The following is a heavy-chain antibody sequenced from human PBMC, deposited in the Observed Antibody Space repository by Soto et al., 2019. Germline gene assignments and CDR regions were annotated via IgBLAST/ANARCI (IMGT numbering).Heavy chain of an antibody. CDR2: IYWDDDK. J-gene: IGHJ4*02. CDR1: GFSLTTSGVG. D-gene: IGHD3-3*01. V-gene: IGHV2-5*02. Sequence: QITLNESGPPVVRPTETLTLTCRFSGFSLTTSGVGVGWIRQSPGKAPEWLALIYWDDDKRYSASLKSRLTITKDTSKNQVVLTVSDLDPTDTATYYCAHRVLRTVFGLVTTTATYFDFWGQGTLVPVSS. CDR3: AHRVLRTVFGLVTTTATYFDF.